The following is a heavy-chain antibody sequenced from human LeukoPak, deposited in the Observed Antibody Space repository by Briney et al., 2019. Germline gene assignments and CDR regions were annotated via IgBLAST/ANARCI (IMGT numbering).Heavy chain of an antibody. CDR1: DDSFSSNNYY. D-gene: IGHD2-2*01. CDR3: ARPEVVPAAIDY. V-gene: IGHV4-39*01. CDR2: IRYSGST. J-gene: IGHJ4*02. Sequence: PSETPSVTCTVSDDSFSSNNYYWAWMRQPPGKGLECIGGIRYSGSTYYNPSLKSRVTISVDTSKNQFSLKLSSVTAADTAVYYCARPEVVPAAIDYWGQGTLVTVSA.